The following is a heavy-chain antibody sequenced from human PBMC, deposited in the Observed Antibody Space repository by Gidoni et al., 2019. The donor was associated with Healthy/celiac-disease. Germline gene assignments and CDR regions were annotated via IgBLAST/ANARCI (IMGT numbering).Heavy chain of an antibody. V-gene: IGHV4-59*08. CDR2: IYYSGST. J-gene: IGHJ4*02. CDR3: AARLRNYYDSSGYYQS. Sequence: QVQLQESGPGLVKPSETLSLTCPVSVGSISSYYWSWIRQPPGKGLEWIGYIYYSGSTNYNPSLKSRVTISVDTSKNQFSLKLSSVTAADTAVYYCAARLRNYYDSSGYYQSWGQGTLVTVSS. D-gene: IGHD3-22*01. CDR1: VGSISSYY.